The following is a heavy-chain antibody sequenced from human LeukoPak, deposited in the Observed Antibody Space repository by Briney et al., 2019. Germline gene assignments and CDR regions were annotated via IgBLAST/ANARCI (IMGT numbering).Heavy chain of an antibody. V-gene: IGHV3-33*06. Sequence: GGSLRLSCAASGFTFSSYGMHWVRQAPGKGLEWVAVIWYDGSNKYYADSVKGRFTISRDNSKNTLYVQMNSLRAEDTAVYYCAKGPLIEVAGTTWDYWGQGTLVTVSS. CDR2: IWYDGSNK. CDR3: AKGPLIEVAGTTWDY. J-gene: IGHJ4*02. CDR1: GFTFSSYG. D-gene: IGHD6-19*01.